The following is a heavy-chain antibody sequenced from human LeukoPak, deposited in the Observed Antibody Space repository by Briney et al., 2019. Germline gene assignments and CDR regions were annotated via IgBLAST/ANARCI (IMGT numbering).Heavy chain of an antibody. CDR3: ARAPYSSTWYYFDY. D-gene: IGHD6-13*01. CDR2: ISGSGGSI. J-gene: IGHJ4*02. V-gene: IGHV3-11*01. CDR1: GFTFSDYY. Sequence: PGGSLRLSCAASGFTFSDYYMSWIRQAPGKGPEWVSYISGSGGSISYADSVKGRFTISRDNAKNPLYLQMNSLRAEDTAIYYCARAPYSSTWYYFDYWGQGTLVTVSS.